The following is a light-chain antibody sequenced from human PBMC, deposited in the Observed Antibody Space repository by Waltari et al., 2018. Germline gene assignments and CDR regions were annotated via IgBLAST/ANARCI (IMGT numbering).Light chain of an antibody. J-gene: IGLJ2*01. CDR1: SSNIGTYY. V-gene: IGLV1-40*01. Sequence: QSVLTQPPSVSGAPGQRVTISCTWSSSNIGTYYVSWYHQLPGTTPKLLIYQNNQRPSGVSDRFSASKSATSASLTITGLQTEDETDYYCLSFDSGLSAWVFGGGTRLTVL. CDR2: QNN. CDR3: LSFDSGLSAWV.